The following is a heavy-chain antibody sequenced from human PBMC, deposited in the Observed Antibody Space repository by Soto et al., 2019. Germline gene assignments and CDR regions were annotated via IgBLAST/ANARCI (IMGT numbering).Heavy chain of an antibody. V-gene: IGHV3-74*01. Sequence: EVQLVESGGGLVQPGGSLRLSCAASGFTFSRYWMDWVRQAPGKGLMWVSRISSDGSTSYADSVTGRFTISRDNAKNTLSLQMKGLRGEDTAEYYCAKEGSSIANTRVGAYIYYMDVGGKGTTVTVSS. D-gene: IGHD6-6*01. CDR3: AKEGSSIANTRVGAYIYYMDV. CDR2: ISSDGST. J-gene: IGHJ6*03. CDR1: GFTFSRYW.